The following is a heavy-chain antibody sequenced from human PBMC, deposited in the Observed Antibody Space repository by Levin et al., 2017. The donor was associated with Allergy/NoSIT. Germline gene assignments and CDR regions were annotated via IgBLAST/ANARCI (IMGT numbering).Heavy chain of an antibody. Sequence: GESLKISCAASGFTFSAFAMHWVRQAPGKGLEWVAFISYDGSNRHYADSVRGRFSISRDKSKNTLYLEMNSLRVEDTAVYYCARDHGIAAGDIDTFGIWGQGTMVSVSS. CDR1: GFTFSAFA. J-gene: IGHJ3*02. CDR2: ISYDGSNR. D-gene: IGHD6-13*01. CDR3: ARDHGIAAGDIDTFGI. V-gene: IGHV3-30*03.